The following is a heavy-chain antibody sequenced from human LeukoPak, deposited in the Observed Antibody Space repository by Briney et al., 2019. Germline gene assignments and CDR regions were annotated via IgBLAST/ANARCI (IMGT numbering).Heavy chain of an antibody. CDR1: GFTFSRNW. CDR3: ARVGSGNFLGAFDI. Sequence: GGSLRLSCAASGFTFSRNWMIWVRQAPEKRLEWVANINQDGSEKYYVDSVKGRFTISRDNAKNSLFLQMNSLRAEDTAVYYCARVGSGNFLGAFDIWGQGTMVTVSS. CDR2: INQDGSEK. J-gene: IGHJ3*02. V-gene: IGHV3-7*03. D-gene: IGHD1-26*01.